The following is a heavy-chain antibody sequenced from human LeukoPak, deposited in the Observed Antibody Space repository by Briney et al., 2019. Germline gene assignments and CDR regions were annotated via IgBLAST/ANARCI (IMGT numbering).Heavy chain of an antibody. CDR2: ITAYNGNT. J-gene: IGHJ5*02. CDR1: GYSFTTYG. V-gene: IGHV1-18*01. Sequence: ASVKVSCKTSGYSFTTYGTNWVRQAPGQGLEWMGWITAYNGNTNYAQKFQGRVTITADKSTSTAYMELSSLRSEDTAVYYCARGGYSSSSYWFDPWGQGTLVTVSS. CDR3: ARGGYSSSSYWFDP. D-gene: IGHD6-6*01.